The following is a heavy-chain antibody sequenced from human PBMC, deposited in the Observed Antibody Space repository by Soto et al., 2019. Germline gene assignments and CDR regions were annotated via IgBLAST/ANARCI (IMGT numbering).Heavy chain of an antibody. CDR2: ISPIFGTP. CDR1: GGTFSSYT. V-gene: IGHV1-69*01. J-gene: IGHJ4*02. D-gene: IGHD1-26*01. Sequence: QVQLVQSGAEVKKPGSSVTVSCKASGGTFSSYTISWERQAPGQGLEWMAGISPIFGTPIYAQKFQDRVTITADDSTMTAYMEMDRLTSEDTAVYYCARVVVGSRLSLDYWGQGTLVTISS. CDR3: ARVVVGSRLSLDY.